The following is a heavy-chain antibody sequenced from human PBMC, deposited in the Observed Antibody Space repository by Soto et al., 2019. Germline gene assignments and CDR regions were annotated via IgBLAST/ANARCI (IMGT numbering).Heavy chain of an antibody. CDR2: INPNSGGT. V-gene: IGHV1-2*02. CDR3: ARESDDFWSCYYTGRGYYYGMDV. Sequence: ASVKVSCKASGYTFTGYYMHWVRQAPGQGLEWMGWINPNSGGTNYAQKFQGRVTMTRDTSISTAYMELSRLRSDDTAVYYCARESDDFWSCYYTGRGYYYGMDVWGQGTTVTVSS. J-gene: IGHJ6*02. CDR1: GYTFTGYY. D-gene: IGHD3-3*01.